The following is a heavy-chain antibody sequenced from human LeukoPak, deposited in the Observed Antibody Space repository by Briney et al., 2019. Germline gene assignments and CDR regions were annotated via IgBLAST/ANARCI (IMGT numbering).Heavy chain of an antibody. J-gene: IGHJ4*02. Sequence: GGSLRLSCAASGFTFSVYSMNWVRQPPGMGLEWVSYITSNSATIQYADSVKGRFTISRDNAKNSLSLQMDSLRDEDTAVYYCARSVGGHFDYWGQGMLVTVSS. CDR1: GFTFSVYS. CDR2: ITSNSATI. V-gene: IGHV3-48*02. CDR3: ARSVGGHFDY. D-gene: IGHD3-16*01.